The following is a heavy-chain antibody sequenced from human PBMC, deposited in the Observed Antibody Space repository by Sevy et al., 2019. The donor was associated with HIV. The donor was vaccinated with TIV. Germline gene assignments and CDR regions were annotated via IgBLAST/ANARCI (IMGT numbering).Heavy chain of an antibody. CDR2: IKSKTDGGTT. V-gene: IGHV3-15*01. J-gene: IGHJ3*02. CDR3: TTDHPRDGEDAFDM. CDR1: GFTFSNVW. Sequence: GGSLRLSCAASGFTFSNVWMSWVRLAPGKGLEWVGRIKSKTDGGTTDYAAPVKGRFSISRDDSKNTLYLEMNSLKTEDTAVYYCTTDHPRDGEDAFDMWGQGTKVTVSS.